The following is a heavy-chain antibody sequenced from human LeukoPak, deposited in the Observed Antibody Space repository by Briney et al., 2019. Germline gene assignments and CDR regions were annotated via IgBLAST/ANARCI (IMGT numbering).Heavy chain of an antibody. J-gene: IGHJ4*02. CDR3: ARGPYDRSGYRFDY. D-gene: IGHD3-22*01. Sequence: GGSLRLSCAASEFTVSSNHMTWVRQAPGKGLEWVSIIYSGGSTFYADSVKGRFTISRDNSKNTLYLQMNSLRAEDTAVYYCARGPYDRSGYRFDYWGQGTPVTVSS. V-gene: IGHV3-66*01. CDR2: IYSGGST. CDR1: EFTVSSNH.